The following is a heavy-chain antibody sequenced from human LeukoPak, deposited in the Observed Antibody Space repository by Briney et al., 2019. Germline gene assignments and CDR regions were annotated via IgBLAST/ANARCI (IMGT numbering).Heavy chain of an antibody. Sequence: ASVKVSCKASGYTFTSYGISWVRQAPGQGLEWMGWISAYNGNTNNAQKLQGRVTMTTDTSTSPAYMELRSLRSDDTAVYYCARAPRKYYDFWSGYSYFDYWGQGTLVTVSS. CDR3: ARAPRKYYDFWSGYSYFDY. CDR2: ISAYNGNT. J-gene: IGHJ4*02. D-gene: IGHD3-3*01. CDR1: GYTFTSYG. V-gene: IGHV1-18*01.